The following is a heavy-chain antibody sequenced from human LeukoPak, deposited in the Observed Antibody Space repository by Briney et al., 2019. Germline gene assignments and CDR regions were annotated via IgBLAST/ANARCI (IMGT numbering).Heavy chain of an antibody. V-gene: IGHV3-23*01. Sequence: GGSLRLSCVASGFTFSTYGMSWVRQAPGKGLEWVSAISGSGGSTYYADSVKGRFTISRDNAKNSLYLQMNSLRAEDTAVYYCAGEDGSAAFDIWGQGTMVTVSS. CDR1: GFTFSTYG. D-gene: IGHD2-2*03. J-gene: IGHJ3*02. CDR3: AGEDGSAAFDI. CDR2: ISGSGGST.